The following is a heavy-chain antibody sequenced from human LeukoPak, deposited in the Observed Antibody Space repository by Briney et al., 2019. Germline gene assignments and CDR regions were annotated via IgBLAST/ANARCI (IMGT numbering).Heavy chain of an antibody. Sequence: GGSLRLSCAASGFTFNNYGIHWVRQAPGKGLEWVAFIRYDETNKYYADSVKGRFTISRDNSKNSLYLQMNSLRAEDTAVYYCARDIDNGDYVVYWGQGTLVTVSS. V-gene: IGHV3-30*02. J-gene: IGHJ4*02. CDR2: IRYDETNK. CDR3: ARDIDNGDYVVY. D-gene: IGHD4-17*01. CDR1: GFTFNNYG.